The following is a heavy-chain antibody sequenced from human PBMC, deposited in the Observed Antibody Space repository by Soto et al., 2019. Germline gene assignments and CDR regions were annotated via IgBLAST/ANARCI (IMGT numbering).Heavy chain of an antibody. CDR2: IIPIFGTA. CDR1: GGTFSSYA. V-gene: IGHV1-69*13. Sequence: SGKVSCKASGGTFSSYAISWVRQAPGQGLEWMGGIIPIFGTANYAQKFQGRVTITADESTSTAYMELSSLRSEDTAVYYCATLGYCSSTSCYMGLDSEGMDVWGQGTTVTVSS. CDR3: ATLGYCSSTSCYMGLDSEGMDV. J-gene: IGHJ6*02. D-gene: IGHD2-2*02.